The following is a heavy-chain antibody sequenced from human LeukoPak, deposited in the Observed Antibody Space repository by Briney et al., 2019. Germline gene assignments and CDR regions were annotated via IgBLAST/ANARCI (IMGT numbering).Heavy chain of an antibody. V-gene: IGHV3-30-3*01. Sequence: PGGSLRLSCAASGFTFGSYAMHWVRQAPGKGLEWVAVISYDGSNKYYADSVKGRFTISRDNSKNTLYLQRNSLRAEDTAVYYCARDPSNDYGDSVYFDYWGQGTLVTVSS. CDR1: GFTFGSYA. J-gene: IGHJ4*02. CDR3: ARDPSNDYGDSVYFDY. CDR2: ISYDGSNK. D-gene: IGHD4-17*01.